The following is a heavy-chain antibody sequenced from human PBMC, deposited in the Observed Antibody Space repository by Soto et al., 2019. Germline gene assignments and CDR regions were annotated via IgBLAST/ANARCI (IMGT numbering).Heavy chain of an antibody. V-gene: IGHV1-8*01. CDR2: MNPNSGNT. CDR3: ARERTGTTSMDV. CDR1: GYTFTSYD. Sequence: VQLVESGGGVVQPGASVKVSCKASGYTFTSYDINWVRQATGQGLEWMGWMNPNSGNTGYAQKFRGRVTMTRNTSISTAYMELSSLRSEDTAVYYCARERTGTTSMDVWGQGTTVTVSS. D-gene: IGHD1-1*01. J-gene: IGHJ6*02.